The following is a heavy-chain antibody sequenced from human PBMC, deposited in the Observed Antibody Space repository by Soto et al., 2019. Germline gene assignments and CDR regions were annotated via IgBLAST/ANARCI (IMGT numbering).Heavy chain of an antibody. CDR1: GYSFLTYW. V-gene: IGHV5-51*01. Sequence: GESLKISCKGSGYSFLTYWIGWVRQMPGKGLEWMGIIYPGDSDTRYSPSFQGQVTISADKSSSAAYLQWSSLKASDTAIYYCVKHDGIAPPAPAHWGQGTLVTVSS. J-gene: IGHJ4*02. CDR2: IYPGDSDT. D-gene: IGHD6-13*01. CDR3: VKHDGIAPPAPAH.